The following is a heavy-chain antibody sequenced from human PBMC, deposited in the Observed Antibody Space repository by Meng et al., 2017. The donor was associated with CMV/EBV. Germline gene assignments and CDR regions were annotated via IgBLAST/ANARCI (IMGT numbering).Heavy chain of an antibody. J-gene: IGHJ4*02. D-gene: IGHD2-2*01. CDR1: GGSFSGYY. Sequence: SETLSLTCAVYGGSFSGYYWSWIRQPPGKGLEWIGEINHSGSTNYNPSLKSRVTISVDTSKNQLSLKLSSVTAADTAVYYCAFSQVVPAAKYYFDYWGQGTLVTVSS. CDR3: AFSQVVPAAKYYFDY. V-gene: IGHV4-34*01. CDR2: INHSGST.